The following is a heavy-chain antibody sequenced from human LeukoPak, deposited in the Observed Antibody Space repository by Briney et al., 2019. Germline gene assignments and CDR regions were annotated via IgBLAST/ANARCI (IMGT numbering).Heavy chain of an antibody. D-gene: IGHD6-13*01. Sequence: SQTLSLTCAISGDSVSNKTAAWNWLRQSPSRGLEWLGSTYYRSKWYYDYAVSVKSQITINPDTSKNQFSLQLYSVPPEDTAVYYCARVTWQHLLLWFDSWGQGTLVTVSS. CDR2: TYYRSKWYY. V-gene: IGHV6-1*01. CDR1: GDSVSNKTAA. CDR3: ARVTWQHLLLWFDS. J-gene: IGHJ5*01.